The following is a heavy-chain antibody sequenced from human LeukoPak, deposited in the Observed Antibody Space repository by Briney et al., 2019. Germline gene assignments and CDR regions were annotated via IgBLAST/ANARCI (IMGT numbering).Heavy chain of an antibody. CDR2: IRYDGSNK. Sequence: GGSLRLSCAASGFTFSSYGVHWVRQAPGKGLEWVAFIRYDGSNKYYADSVKGRFTISRDNSKNTLYLQMNSLRAEDTAVYYCAKMLLTPTAYFDYWGQGTLVTVSS. V-gene: IGHV3-30*02. J-gene: IGHJ4*02. D-gene: IGHD1-1*01. CDR1: GFTFSSYG. CDR3: AKMLLTPTAYFDY.